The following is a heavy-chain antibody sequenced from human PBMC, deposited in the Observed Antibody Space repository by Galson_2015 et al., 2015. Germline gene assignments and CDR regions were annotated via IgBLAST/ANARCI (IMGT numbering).Heavy chain of an antibody. Sequence: SLRLSCAASGFTFSSYWMSWVRQAPGKGLEWVANIKQDGSEKYYVDSVKGRFTISRDNAKNSLYLQMNSLRAEDTAVYYCAGGHDSSSWSDYWGQGTLVTVSS. CDR3: AGGHDSSSWSDY. V-gene: IGHV3-7*03. D-gene: IGHD6-13*01. J-gene: IGHJ4*02. CDR1: GFTFSSYW. CDR2: IKQDGSEK.